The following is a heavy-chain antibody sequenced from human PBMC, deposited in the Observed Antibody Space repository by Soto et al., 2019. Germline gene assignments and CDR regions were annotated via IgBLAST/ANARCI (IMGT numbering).Heavy chain of an antibody. CDR2: ISAYNGNP. Sequence: ASVEVSCKASGYTFTSYGISWVRQAPGQGLEWMGWISAYNGNPNYAPKLQGRVTMTTDTSTSTAYMELRRLRSDDTAVYYCARDSTVGATRFDYWGQGTLVTVSS. D-gene: IGHD1-26*01. CDR3: ARDSTVGATRFDY. CDR1: GYTFTSYG. V-gene: IGHV1-18*04. J-gene: IGHJ4*02.